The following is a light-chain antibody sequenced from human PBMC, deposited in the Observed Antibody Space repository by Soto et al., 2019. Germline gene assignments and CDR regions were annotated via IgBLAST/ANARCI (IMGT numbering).Light chain of an antibody. CDR3: AAWDDSLSGPLRV. Sequence: QSVLTQPPSASGTPGQRVTIFCSGSSSNIGSNTVNWYQQLPGTAPKLLIYSNNQRPSGVPDRFSGSKSGTSASLAISGLQSEDEADYYCAAWDDSLSGPLRVFGTGTKVTVL. CDR1: SSNIGSNT. J-gene: IGLJ1*01. CDR2: SNN. V-gene: IGLV1-44*01.